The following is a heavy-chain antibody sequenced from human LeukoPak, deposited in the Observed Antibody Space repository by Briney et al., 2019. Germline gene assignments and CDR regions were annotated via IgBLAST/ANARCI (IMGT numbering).Heavy chain of an antibody. Sequence: GESLKISCKGSGYSFTSYWIGWVRQMPGKGLEWMGIIYPGDSDTSYSPSFQGQVTISADRSISTVYLQWSSLKASDTAMHYCARHSSGEGDYWGQGTLVTVSS. V-gene: IGHV5-51*01. CDR1: GYSFTSYW. D-gene: IGHD6-19*01. CDR2: IYPGDSDT. CDR3: ARHSSGEGDY. J-gene: IGHJ4*02.